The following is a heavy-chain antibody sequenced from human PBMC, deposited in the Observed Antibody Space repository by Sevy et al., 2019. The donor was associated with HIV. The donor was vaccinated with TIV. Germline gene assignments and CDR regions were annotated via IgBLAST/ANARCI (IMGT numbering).Heavy chain of an antibody. Sequence: ASVKVSCRASGYTFRNYGISWVRQAPGQGLEWLGWISAYTGDTDFAQKVKARVTLTSDTSTNTAYLELRSLRSDDTAVYYCARDKPHGVVVLPGSMWGGIDYWGQGTLVTVSS. D-gene: IGHD2-2*01. V-gene: IGHV1-18*01. J-gene: IGHJ4*02. CDR1: GYTFRNYG. CDR3: ARDKPHGVVVLPGSMWGGIDY. CDR2: ISAYTGDT.